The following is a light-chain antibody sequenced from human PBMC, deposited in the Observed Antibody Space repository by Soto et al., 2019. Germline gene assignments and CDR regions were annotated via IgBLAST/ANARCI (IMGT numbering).Light chain of an antibody. V-gene: IGKV3-15*01. CDR3: QQYNNRPPST. CDR2: GAS. Sequence: EIVMTQSPATLSVSPGERATLSCRASQSVSRNLAWYQQKPCQAPRRLIYGASTRATGIPARFSGSGSGTEFTLTISSLQSEDSAVYYCQQYNNRPPSTFGQGTKVDIK. CDR1: QSVSRN. J-gene: IGKJ1*01.